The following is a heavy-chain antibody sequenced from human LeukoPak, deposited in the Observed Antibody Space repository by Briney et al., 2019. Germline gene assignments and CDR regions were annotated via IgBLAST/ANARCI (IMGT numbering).Heavy chain of an antibody. V-gene: IGHV3-30*18. CDR1: GFTFSSYG. D-gene: IGHD3-22*01. J-gene: IGHJ4*02. CDR2: ISYDGSNK. CDR3: AKDPYYYDSSGYFDY. Sequence: GGSLRLSCAASGFTFSSYGMHWVRQAPGKGLEWVAVISYDGSNKYYADSVKGRFTISRDNSKNTLYLQMNSLRAEDTAVYYCAKDPYYYDSSGYFDYWGQGTLVTVSS.